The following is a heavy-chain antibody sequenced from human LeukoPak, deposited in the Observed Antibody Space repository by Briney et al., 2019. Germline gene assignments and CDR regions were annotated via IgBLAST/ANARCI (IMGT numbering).Heavy chain of an antibody. V-gene: IGHV1-2*02. D-gene: IGHD3-22*01. CDR1: GYTFTGYY. CDR2: INPNSGGT. Sequence: ASVKVSCKASGYTFTGYYMHWVRQAPRQGLEWMGWINPNSGGTNYAQKFQGRVTMTRDTSISTAYMELSRLRSDDTAVYYCARDRADYYDSSGYCVWDQGTLVTVSS. CDR3: ARDRADYYDSSGYCV. J-gene: IGHJ4*02.